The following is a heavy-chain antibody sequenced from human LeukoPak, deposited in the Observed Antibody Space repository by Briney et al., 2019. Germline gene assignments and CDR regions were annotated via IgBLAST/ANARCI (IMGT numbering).Heavy chain of an antibody. J-gene: IGHJ3*02. CDR1: AFTFSSYA. Sequence: PGGSLRLSCAASAFTFSSYAMSWVRQAPGKGLEWISSISSSGGNVYYADSVKGRFTVSRDNSKNTLYLQMNSLRAEDTAVYYCARPPGRTGAFDIWGQGTMVTVSS. V-gene: IGHV3-23*01. CDR2: ISSSGGNV. D-gene: IGHD3-10*01. CDR3: ARPPGRTGAFDI.